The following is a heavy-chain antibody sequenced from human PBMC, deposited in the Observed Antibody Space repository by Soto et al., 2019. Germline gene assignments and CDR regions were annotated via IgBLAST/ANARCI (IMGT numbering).Heavy chain of an antibody. CDR2: VSASGLNT. D-gene: IGHD1-1*01. CDR1: GFTFSTYA. CDR3: AKGRPLRTSGDFFQY. J-gene: IGHJ4*02. Sequence: EVQLLESGGKLVQPGGSLTLSCAASGFTFSTYAMAWVRQAPGKGLEWVSGVSASGLNTDYADPVKGRFYISRDNSKNRLSLHMNALRAEDTAFYSGAKGRPLRTSGDFFQYWGQGPPVNVSS. V-gene: IGHV3-23*01.